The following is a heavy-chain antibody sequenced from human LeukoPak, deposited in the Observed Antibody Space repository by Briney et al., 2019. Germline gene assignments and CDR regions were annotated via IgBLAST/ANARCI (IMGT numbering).Heavy chain of an antibody. D-gene: IGHD6-13*01. Sequence: ASVKVSCKASRYTFTGYYLHWVRQAPGQGLEWMGWINPNSGGTNYAQKFQGRVTMTRDTSISTVYMELSSLRSDDTAVYYCARSVGISGYWGQGTLVTVSS. J-gene: IGHJ4*02. CDR1: RYTFTGYY. V-gene: IGHV1-2*02. CDR2: INPNSGGT. CDR3: ARSVGISGY.